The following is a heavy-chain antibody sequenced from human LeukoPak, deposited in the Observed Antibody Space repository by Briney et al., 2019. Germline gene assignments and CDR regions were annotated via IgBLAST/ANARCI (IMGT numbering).Heavy chain of an antibody. J-gene: IGHJ4*02. Sequence: SETLSLTCTVSGGSISSYYWNWIRQPPGKGLEWIGYIYYSGSTNYNPSLKSRVTMSLATSKNQLSLKLSSVTAADTAVYYCARGPNWGFDYWGQGTLVTVSS. CDR1: GGSISSYY. D-gene: IGHD7-27*01. V-gene: IGHV4-59*01. CDR3: ARGPNWGFDY. CDR2: IYYSGST.